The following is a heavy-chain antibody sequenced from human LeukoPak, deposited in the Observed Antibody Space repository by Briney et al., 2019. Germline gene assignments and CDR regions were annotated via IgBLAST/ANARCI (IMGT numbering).Heavy chain of an antibody. CDR1: GFTFSSYA. V-gene: IGHV3-23*01. D-gene: IGHD6-13*01. CDR3: ARGEAAAGTGFDY. J-gene: IGHJ4*02. Sequence: PGGSLRLSCAASGFTFSSYAMSWVRQAPGKGLEWVSAISGSGGSTYYADSVKGRFTISRDNSKNTLYLQMNSLRAEDTAVYYCARGEAAAGTGFDYWGQGTLVTVSS. CDR2: ISGSGGST.